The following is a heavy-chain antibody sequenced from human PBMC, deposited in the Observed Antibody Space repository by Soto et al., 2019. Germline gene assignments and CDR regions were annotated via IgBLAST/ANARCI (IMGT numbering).Heavy chain of an antibody. D-gene: IGHD3-3*01. CDR2: VYYTGTT. CDR1: GGSISSYY. Sequence: PSETLSLTCTVSGGSISSYYWSWIRQSPGKGLEWMGYVYYTGTTKYNPSLKSRVSISVDTSKNQFSLNLSSVTAADTAVYYCARWNAIFSMDVWGQGTTVTVSS. CDR3: ARWNAIFSMDV. J-gene: IGHJ6*02. V-gene: IGHV4-59*01.